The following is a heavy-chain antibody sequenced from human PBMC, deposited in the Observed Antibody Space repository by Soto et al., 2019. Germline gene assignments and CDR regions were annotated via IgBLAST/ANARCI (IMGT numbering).Heavy chain of an antibody. D-gene: IGHD2-15*01. CDR1: GSTVSSYG. CDR3: AKGHRNSGWYSGAFDI. CDR2: ISCDGKKK. V-gene: IGHV3-30*18. Sequence: GWSLRLSCEESGSTVSSYGMHWVRQAPGKGLEWLAFISCDGKKKFYADSVKGRFTMSRDDSLYLQMDSLRVEDTAMYYCAKGHRNSGWYSGAFDIWGQGTMVTVSS. J-gene: IGHJ3*02.